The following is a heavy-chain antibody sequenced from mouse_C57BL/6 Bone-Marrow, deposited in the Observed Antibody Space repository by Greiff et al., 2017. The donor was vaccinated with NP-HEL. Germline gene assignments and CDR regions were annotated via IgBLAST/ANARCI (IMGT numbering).Heavy chain of an antibody. J-gene: IGHJ2*01. D-gene: IGHD1-1*01. CDR2: IDPSDSYT. CDR1: GYTFTSYW. Sequence: QVHVKQPGAELVMPGASVKLSCKASGYTFTSYWMHWVKQRPGQGLEWIGEIDPSDSYTNYNQKFKGKSTLTVDKSSSTAYMQLSSLTSEDSAVYYCARHYGSSFYYFDYWGQGTTLTVSS. CDR3: ARHYGSSFYYFDY. V-gene: IGHV1-69*01.